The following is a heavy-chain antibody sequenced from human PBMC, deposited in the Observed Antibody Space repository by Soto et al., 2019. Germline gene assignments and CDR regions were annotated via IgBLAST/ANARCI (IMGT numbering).Heavy chain of an antibody. CDR2: IDYSGST. V-gene: IGHV4-39*01. CDR3: VQYFDWPPTY. J-gene: IGHJ4*02. Sequence: SETLSLTCTVSGGSISRSSYYWGWIRQAPGKGLEWIGSIDYSGSTYYNASLMSRVTISVDTSKNQFSLKLSSVNAADAAVYYCVQYFDWPPTYWGQGTQVSVSS. D-gene: IGHD3-9*01. CDR1: GGSISRSSYY.